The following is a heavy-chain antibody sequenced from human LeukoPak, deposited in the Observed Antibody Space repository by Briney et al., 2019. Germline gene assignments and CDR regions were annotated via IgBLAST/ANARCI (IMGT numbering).Heavy chain of an antibody. J-gene: IGHJ4*02. Sequence: HPGGTLRLSCAASGFTFSSYGMSWVRQAPGKGLKWVSGFRGSGAATFYADSVKGRFTISRDNSKNTLYLQMNSLRAEDTAVYYCAKGQRFYGEYYFDYWGQGTLVTVSS. CDR3: AKGQRFYGEYYFDY. CDR1: GFTFSSYG. V-gene: IGHV3-23*01. CDR2: FRGSGAAT. D-gene: IGHD4-17*01.